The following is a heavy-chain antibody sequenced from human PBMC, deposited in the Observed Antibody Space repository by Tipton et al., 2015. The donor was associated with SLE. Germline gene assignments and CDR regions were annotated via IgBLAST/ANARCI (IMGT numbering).Heavy chain of an antibody. Sequence: TLSLPCTVSGGSVNSGGYYWSWIRQHPGKGLEWIGYIYYTGRTYYNPSLKSRVTISVDTSKNQFSLKLSSVTAADTAVYYCARGGVVTLTQFDYWGQGTQVTVSS. CDR3: ARGGVVTLTQFDY. D-gene: IGHD3-10*01. J-gene: IGHJ4*02. CDR2: IYYTGRT. V-gene: IGHV4-31*03. CDR1: GGSVNSGGYY.